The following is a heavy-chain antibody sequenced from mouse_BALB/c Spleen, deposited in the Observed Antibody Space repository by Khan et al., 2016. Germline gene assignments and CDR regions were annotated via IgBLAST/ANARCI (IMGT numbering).Heavy chain of an antibody. CDR1: GFAFSSYD. CDR2: NSSGGGST. V-gene: IGHV5-12-1*01. D-gene: IGHD2-14*01. J-gene: IGHJ3*01. Sequence: EVELVESGGGLVKPGGSLKLSCAASGFAFSSYDMSWVRQTPEKRLEWVAYNSSGGGSTYYPDTLKGRFTISRDNAKNTLYLQMSSLKTEDTAMYYCARHYRYAYWGQGTLVTVSA. CDR3: ARHYRYAY.